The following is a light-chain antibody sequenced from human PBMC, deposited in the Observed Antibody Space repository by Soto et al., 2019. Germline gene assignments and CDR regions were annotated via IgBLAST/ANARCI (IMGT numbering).Light chain of an antibody. CDR1: TSVTNF. Sequence: EIVLPQSPAPPSLSPGERATLSSRASTSVTNFLAWYQQKPGQDPRLHIYGAFNRATGIPARFSGSGSGTDFTFTLSSIEPEDSAVYYCQHRNIWPPLTFGQGTRLEIK. CDR2: GAF. V-gene: IGKV3-11*01. CDR3: QHRNIWPPLT. J-gene: IGKJ5*01.